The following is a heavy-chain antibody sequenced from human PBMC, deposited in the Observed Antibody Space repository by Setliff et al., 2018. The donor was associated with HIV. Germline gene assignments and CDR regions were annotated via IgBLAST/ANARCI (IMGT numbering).Heavy chain of an antibody. CDR2: IYWDDDK. CDR3: AHSLYCSSSNCSGLLFDY. J-gene: IGHJ4*02. Sequence: SGPTLVNPTQPLTLTCAFSGFSLTTGAVGVGWIRQPPGKALEWLALIYWDDDKRYRSSLKSRLTITKDTSKNQVVLTMTNMDPVDTATYYCAHSLYCSSSNCSGLLFDYWGQGTLVTVSS. CDR1: GFSLTTGAVG. V-gene: IGHV2-5*02. D-gene: IGHD2-2*01.